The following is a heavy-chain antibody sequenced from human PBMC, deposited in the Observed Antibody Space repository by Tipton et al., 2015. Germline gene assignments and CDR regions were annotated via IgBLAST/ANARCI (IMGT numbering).Heavy chain of an antibody. CDR2: VFSSGST. CDR3: ARARYYYDSSGYPRGAFDI. D-gene: IGHD3-22*01. V-gene: IGHV4-61*01. CDR1: GASVSSDPFF. Sequence: TLSLTCNVSGASVSSDPFFWTWIRQPPGKGLEWIGYVFSSGSTNYNPSLKSRVTISVDTSKNQFSLKLSSVTAADTAVYYCARARYYYDSSGYPRGAFDIWGQGTMVTVSS. J-gene: IGHJ3*02.